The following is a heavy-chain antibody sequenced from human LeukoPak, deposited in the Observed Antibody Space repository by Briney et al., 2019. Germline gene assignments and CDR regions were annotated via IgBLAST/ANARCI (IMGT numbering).Heavy chain of an antibody. CDR1: GFTFSSYA. D-gene: IGHD2-2*01. V-gene: IGHV3-30-3*01. CDR3: ARERCSSTSCYSDY. CDR2: ISYDGSNK. J-gene: IGHJ4*02. Sequence: GGSLRLSCAASGFTFSSYAMHWVRQAPGKRLEWVAVISYDGSNKYYADSVKGRFTISRDNSKNTLYLQMNSLRAEDTAVYYCARERCSSTSCYSDYWGQGTLVTVSS.